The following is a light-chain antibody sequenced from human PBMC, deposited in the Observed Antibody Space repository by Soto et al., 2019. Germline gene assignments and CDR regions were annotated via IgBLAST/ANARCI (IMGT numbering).Light chain of an antibody. J-gene: IGLJ1*01. CDR3: SSYTSSSRSV. CDR1: SSDVGGYNY. V-gene: IGLV2-14*01. CDR2: DVS. Sequence: QSALTQPASVSGSPGQSITISCTGTSSDVGGYNYVSWYQQHPGKAPKLMIYDVSNRPSGVSNRFSGSKSGNTASLTISGLQAEDEADYYCSSYTSSSRSVFGTGTQLTVL.